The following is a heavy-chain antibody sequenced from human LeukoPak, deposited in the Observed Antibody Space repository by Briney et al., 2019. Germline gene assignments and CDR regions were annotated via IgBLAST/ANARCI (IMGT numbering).Heavy chain of an antibody. CDR3: ATGSDCGGDCYLQNYYYYYYMDV. CDR2: IYYSGST. D-gene: IGHD2-21*02. J-gene: IGHJ6*03. V-gene: IGHV4-39*01. CDR1: GGSISSSSYY. Sequence: PSETLSLTCTVSGGSISSSSYYWGWIRQPPGKGLEWIGSIYYSGSTYYNPSLKSRVTISVDTSKNQFSLKLSSVTAADTAVYYCATGSDCGGDCYLQNYYYYYYMDVWGKGTTVTISS.